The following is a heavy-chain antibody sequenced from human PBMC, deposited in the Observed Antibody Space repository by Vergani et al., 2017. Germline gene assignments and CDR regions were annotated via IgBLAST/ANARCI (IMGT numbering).Heavy chain of an antibody. J-gene: IGHJ3*01. CDR3: ARELCSGGSCYSFRVGAFDF. CDR1: GGTFSSYD. Sequence: QVQLVQSGAEVKKPGSSVKVSCKASGGTFSSYDISWVRQAPGQGLEWMGGIIPIFGTANYSQKFQGRVTITADESTSTAYLELCSLRSADTAVYSCARELCSGGSCYSFRVGAFDFWGQGTMVTVSS. V-gene: IGHV1-69*12. CDR2: IIPIFGTA. D-gene: IGHD2-15*01.